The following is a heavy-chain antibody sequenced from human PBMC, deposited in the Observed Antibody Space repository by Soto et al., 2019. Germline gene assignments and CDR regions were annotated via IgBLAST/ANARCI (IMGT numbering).Heavy chain of an antibody. CDR3: AREETGTLLSPPYTTTIVGMDA. V-gene: IGHV4-38-2*02. Sequence: PSETLSLTCAVSGYSISSAYYWGWIRQPPGKGLEWIGSVYYTGSTDYNPSLKSRVTISVDTSKNQFSLKLSSVTAADTTVYYCAREETGTLLSPPYTTTIVGMDAWGQGTTVTVSS. J-gene: IGHJ6*02. D-gene: IGHD1-1*01. CDR2: VYYTGST. CDR1: GYSISSAYY.